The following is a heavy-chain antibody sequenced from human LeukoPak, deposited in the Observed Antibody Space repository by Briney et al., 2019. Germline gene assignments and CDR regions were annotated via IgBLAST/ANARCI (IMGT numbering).Heavy chain of an antibody. CDR2: ISNDGSKK. D-gene: IGHD5-18*01. V-gene: IGHV3-30*18. CDR1: GFTFSSYG. J-gene: IGHJ4*02. CDR3: AKDRYSYAFEYSDS. Sequence: GGSLKLSCAASGFTFSSYGMHWVRQAPGKGLDWVAVISNDGSKKYYADSVKGRFTISRDNSKNTLSLQVSSLRTEDTAVYYCAKDRYSYAFEYSDSWGQGTLVTVSS.